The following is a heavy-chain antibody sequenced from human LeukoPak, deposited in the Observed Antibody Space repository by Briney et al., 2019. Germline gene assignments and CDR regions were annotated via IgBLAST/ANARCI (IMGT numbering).Heavy chain of an antibody. D-gene: IGHD4-17*01. V-gene: IGHV3-30*18. CDR1: GFTFSSYV. Sequence: PGGSLRLSCAASGFTFSSYVMHRVRQAPGKGLGWVAVISYDGSNKYYADSVKGRFTISRDNSKNTLYLQINSLRAEDTAVYYCAKDRGTVTTEYYYYGMDVWGQGTTVTVSS. CDR3: AKDRGTVTTEYYYYGMDV. CDR2: ISYDGSNK. J-gene: IGHJ6*02.